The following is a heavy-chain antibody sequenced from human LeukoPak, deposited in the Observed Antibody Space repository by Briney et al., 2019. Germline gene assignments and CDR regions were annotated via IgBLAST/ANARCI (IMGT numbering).Heavy chain of an antibody. J-gene: IGHJ4*02. CDR1: GGSISSSSHY. Sequence: SETLSLTCTVSGGSISSSSHYWGWIRQPPGQGLEWIASIYYSGTTYYNPSLKSRVTISVDTSKNQFSLKLISVTAADTAVYYCASPSRQWLGLYFDYWGQGTLVTASS. CDR2: IYYSGTT. CDR3: ASPSRQWLGLYFDY. D-gene: IGHD6-19*01. V-gene: IGHV4-39*01.